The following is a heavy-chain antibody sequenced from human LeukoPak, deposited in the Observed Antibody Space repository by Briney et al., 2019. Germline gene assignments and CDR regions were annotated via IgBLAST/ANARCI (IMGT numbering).Heavy chain of an antibody. D-gene: IGHD4-17*01. CDR1: GFTFSSYW. CDR3: VYGDNFDY. CDR2: IKQDGSEK. Sequence: GGSLRLSCAASGFTFSSYWVSLVRQAPGKGLEWVANIKQDGSEKYYVDSVKGRFTISRDNAKNSLYLQMNSLRAEDTAVYYCVYGDNFDYWGQGTLVTVSS. J-gene: IGHJ4*02. V-gene: IGHV3-7*01.